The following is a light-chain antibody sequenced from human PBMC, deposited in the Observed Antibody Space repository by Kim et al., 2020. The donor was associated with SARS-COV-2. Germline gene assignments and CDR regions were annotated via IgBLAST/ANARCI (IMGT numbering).Light chain of an antibody. J-gene: IGKJ1*01. Sequence: EFVGDRVTITCRASQTITTWLAWYQQKPGKAPNLLIYEVSTLEDGVPSRFSGGGSGTEFTLTIASLQPDDFATYYCQQYHTFPWTFGQGTKVDIK. V-gene: IGKV1-5*01. CDR3: QQYHTFPWT. CDR1: QTITTW. CDR2: EVS.